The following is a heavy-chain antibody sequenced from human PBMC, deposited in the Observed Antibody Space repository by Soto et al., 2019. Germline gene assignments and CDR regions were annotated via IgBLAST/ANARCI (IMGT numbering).Heavy chain of an antibody. D-gene: IGHD3-22*01. CDR1: GGSISSGDYY. CDR2: IYYSGST. V-gene: IGHV4-30-4*01. J-gene: IGHJ4*02. Sequence: PSETLSLTCTVSGGSISSGDYYWSWIRQPPGKGLEWIGYIYYSGSTYYNPSLKSRVTISVDTSMNQFSLKLSSVTAADTAVYYCARAGYYDSSGPLGWGQGTLVTVSS. CDR3: ARAGYYDSSGPLG.